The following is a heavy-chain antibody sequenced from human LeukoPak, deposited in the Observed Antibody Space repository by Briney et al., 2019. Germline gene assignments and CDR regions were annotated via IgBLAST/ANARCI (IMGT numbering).Heavy chain of an antibody. CDR1: GFTFSSYS. CDR3: ARDATRPGIAAAGEIDY. Sequence: GGSLRLSCAASGFTFSSYSMNWVRQAPGKGLGWVSSISSSSSYIYYADSVKGRFTISRDNAKNSLYLQMNSLRAEDTAVYYCARDATRPGIAAAGEIDYWGQGTLVTVSS. J-gene: IGHJ4*02. D-gene: IGHD6-13*01. CDR2: ISSSSSYI. V-gene: IGHV3-21*01.